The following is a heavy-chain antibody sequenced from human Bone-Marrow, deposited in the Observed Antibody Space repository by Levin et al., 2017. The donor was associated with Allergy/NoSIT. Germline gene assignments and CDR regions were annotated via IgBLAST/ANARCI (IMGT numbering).Heavy chain of an antibody. CDR1: GFIVNDHY. J-gene: IGHJ5*02. Sequence: ASVKVSCAASGFIVNDHYMTWVRQAPGKGLECVSVIYSGERTFYSDSVKGRFTISRDNSNNTLYLQMNSLRVEDTAIYYCARGPRIGNARGWFDPWGQGILVTVSS. CDR3: ARGPRIGNARGWFDP. V-gene: IGHV3-66*01. D-gene: IGHD1-14*01. CDR2: IYSGERT.